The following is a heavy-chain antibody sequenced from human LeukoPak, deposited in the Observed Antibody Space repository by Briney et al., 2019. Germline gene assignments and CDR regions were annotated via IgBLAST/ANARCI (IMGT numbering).Heavy chain of an antibody. CDR2: IYPGDSDV. CDR1: GYTFTNYW. Sequence: GESLKISCSGSGYTFTNYWIGWVRQMPGKGLEWMGIIYPGDSDVRYSPSFQGQVTISADKSLTTAYLQWTSLKASDTATYYCARSWVAGYGTVLDYWGQGTLVTVSS. V-gene: IGHV5-51*01. D-gene: IGHD6-19*01. CDR3: ARSWVAGYGTVLDY. J-gene: IGHJ4*02.